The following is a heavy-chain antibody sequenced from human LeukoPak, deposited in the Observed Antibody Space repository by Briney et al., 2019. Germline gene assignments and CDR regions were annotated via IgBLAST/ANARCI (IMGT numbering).Heavy chain of an antibody. D-gene: IGHD4-17*01. J-gene: IGHJ4*02. Sequence: PSETLSLTCTVSGGSISGANYYWTWIRQPAGKGLEWIGRMYTSGSTHYNPSLKSRVTISVDTSKNQFSLKLSSVTAADTAVYYCARLSYGDYLRMAYFDYWGQGTLVTVSS. CDR1: GGSISGANYY. V-gene: IGHV4-61*02. CDR2: MYTSGST. CDR3: ARLSYGDYLRMAYFDY.